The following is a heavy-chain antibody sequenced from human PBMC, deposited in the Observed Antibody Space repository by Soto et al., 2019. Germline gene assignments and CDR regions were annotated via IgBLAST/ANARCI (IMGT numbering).Heavy chain of an antibody. D-gene: IGHD3-10*01. CDR3: ARHGLTTRSGSYYNALDY. V-gene: IGHV4-39*01. J-gene: IGHJ4*02. Sequence: SETLSLTCTVSGGSISSSSYYWGWIRQPPGKGLEWIGSIYYSGSTYYNPSLKSRVTISVDTSKNQFSLKLSSVTAADTAVYYCARHGLTTRSGSYYNALDYWGQGTLVTAPQ. CDR1: GGSISSSSYY. CDR2: IYYSGST.